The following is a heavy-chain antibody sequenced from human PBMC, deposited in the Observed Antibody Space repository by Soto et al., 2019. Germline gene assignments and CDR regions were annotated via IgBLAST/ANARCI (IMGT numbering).Heavy chain of an antibody. D-gene: IGHD4-17*01. J-gene: IGHJ4*02. CDR1: GGSISSSNW. V-gene: IGHV4-4*02. CDR3: ARTTVVASSDY. Sequence: QVQLQESGPGLVKPSGTLALTCAVSGGSISSSNWWSWVRQPPGKGLEWNGEIYHSGGTNYNPSRKSRVTISRDTSKIQFSLKLSSVTAADTAVYYCARTTVVASSDYWGQGTLVTVSS. CDR2: IYHSGGT.